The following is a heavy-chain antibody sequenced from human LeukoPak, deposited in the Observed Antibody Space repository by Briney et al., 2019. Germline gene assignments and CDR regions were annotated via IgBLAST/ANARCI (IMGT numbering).Heavy chain of an antibody. Sequence: SETLSLTCTVSGGSISSSSYYWGWIRQPPGKGLEWIGSIYYSGSTYYNPSLKSRVTISVDTSKNQFSLKLSSVTAADTAVYYCARLGDYGSYGFLYGHFDYWGQGTLVTVSS. V-gene: IGHV4-39*07. CDR1: GGSISSSSYY. J-gene: IGHJ4*02. D-gene: IGHD3-16*02. CDR3: ARLGDYGSYGFLYGHFDY. CDR2: IYYSGST.